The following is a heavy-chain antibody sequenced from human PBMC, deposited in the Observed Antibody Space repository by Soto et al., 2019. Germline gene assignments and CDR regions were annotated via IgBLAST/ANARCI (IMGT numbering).Heavy chain of an antibody. J-gene: IGHJ5*02. CDR1: GGSFSGYY. Sequence: PSETLSLTCAVYGGSFSGYYWSWIRQPPGKGLEWIGEINHSGSTNYNPSLKSRVTISVDTSKNQFSLKLSSVTAADTAVYYCAREGEATTFYNWFDPWGQGTLVTVSS. D-gene: IGHD5-12*01. V-gene: IGHV4-34*01. CDR3: AREGEATTFYNWFDP. CDR2: INHSGST.